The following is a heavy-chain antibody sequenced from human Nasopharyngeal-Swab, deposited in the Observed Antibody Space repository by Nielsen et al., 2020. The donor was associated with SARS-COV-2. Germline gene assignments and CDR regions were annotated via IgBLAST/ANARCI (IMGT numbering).Heavy chain of an antibody. V-gene: IGHV7-4-1*02. CDR2: INTNTGNP. D-gene: IGHD6-13*01. J-gene: IGHJ4*02. Sequence: ASVKVSCKASGYTFNSYAMNWVRQAPAHGLEWLGWINTNTGNPTYAQGFTGRFVFSLDTSVSTAYLQISSLKAEDTAVYYCARGDWYSSSWLLKSYYFDYWGQGTLVTVSS. CDR1: GYTFNSYA. CDR3: ARGDWYSSSWLLKSYYFDY.